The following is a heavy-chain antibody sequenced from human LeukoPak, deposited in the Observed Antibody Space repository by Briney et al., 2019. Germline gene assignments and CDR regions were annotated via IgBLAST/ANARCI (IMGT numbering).Heavy chain of an antibody. J-gene: IGHJ4*02. CDR1: GFTFSSYG. CDR2: IWYDGSNK. Sequence: GRSLRLSCAASGFTFSSYGMHWVRQAPGKGLEWVAVIWYDGSNKYYADSVKGRFTISRDNSKNTLYLQMSSLRAEDTAVYYCARDRFTYDYWGQGTLVTVSS. V-gene: IGHV3-33*01. D-gene: IGHD3-3*01. CDR3: ARDRFTYDY.